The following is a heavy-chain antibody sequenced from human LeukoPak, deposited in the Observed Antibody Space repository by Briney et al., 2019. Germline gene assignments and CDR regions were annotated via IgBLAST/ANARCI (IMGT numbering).Heavy chain of an antibody. J-gene: IGHJ4*02. CDR2: ISGSGGST. V-gene: IGHV3-23*01. CDR1: GFTFSSYA. Sequence: GGSLRLSCAASGFTFSSYAMSWVRQAPGKGLEWVSAISGSGGSTYYADSVKGRFTISRDNSKNTLFLQMNSLRVEDTAVYYCATRLSTGTGYYWGQGILVTVSS. D-gene: IGHD1-1*01. CDR3: ATRLSTGTGYY.